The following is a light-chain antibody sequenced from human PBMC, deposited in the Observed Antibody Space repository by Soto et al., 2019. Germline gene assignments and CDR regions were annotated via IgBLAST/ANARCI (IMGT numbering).Light chain of an antibody. V-gene: IGLV1-40*01. CDR1: SSNIGAGYD. J-gene: IGLJ1*01. CDR3: QSYDSSLSAYV. Sequence: QSVLTQPPSVSGAPGQRVTISCTGSSSNIGAGYDVHWYQQLPGTAPKLLIYGNNNRPSGVPDQFSGSKSDTSASLAITELQAEDEADYYCQSYDSSLSAYVFGPGTKLTVL. CDR2: GNN.